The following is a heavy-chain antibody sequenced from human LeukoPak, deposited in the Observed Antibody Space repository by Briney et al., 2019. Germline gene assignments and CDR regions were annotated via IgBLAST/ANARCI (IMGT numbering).Heavy chain of an antibody. J-gene: IGHJ4*02. Sequence: GASVKVSCKASGYTFTGYYMHWVRQAPGQGLEWMGWINPNSGGTNYAQKFQGWVTMTRDTSISTAYMELSRLRSDDTAVYYCARSTAYYDILTGYYQIPYYFGYWGQGTLVTVSS. V-gene: IGHV1-2*04. D-gene: IGHD3-9*01. CDR2: INPNSGGT. CDR1: GYTFTGYY. CDR3: ARSTAYYDILTGYYQIPYYFGY.